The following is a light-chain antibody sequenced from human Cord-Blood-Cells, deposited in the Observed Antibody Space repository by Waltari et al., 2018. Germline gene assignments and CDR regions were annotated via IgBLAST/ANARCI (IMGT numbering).Light chain of an antibody. Sequence: DIQMTQYPSSLSASVGDRVTITCRASQRISSYLNWYQQKPGKAPKLLIYAASSLQSGVPSRFSGSGSGTDFTLTISSLQPEDFATYYCQQSYSTPQTFGQGTKVEIK. CDR3: QQSYSTPQT. V-gene: IGKV1-39*01. J-gene: IGKJ1*01. CDR2: AAS. CDR1: QRISSY.